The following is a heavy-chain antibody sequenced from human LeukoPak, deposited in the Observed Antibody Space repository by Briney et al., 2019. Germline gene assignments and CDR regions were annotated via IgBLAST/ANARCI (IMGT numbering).Heavy chain of an antibody. Sequence: PSETLSLTCTVSGGSISSSSYYWGWIRQPPGKGLEWIGSIYYSGSTYYNPSLKSRVTISVDTPKNQFSLKLSSVTAADTAVYYCARHTRVSSGWYFDYWGQGTLVTVSS. V-gene: IGHV4-39*01. CDR3: ARHTRVSSGWYFDY. CDR1: GGSISSSSYY. J-gene: IGHJ4*02. CDR2: IYYSGST. D-gene: IGHD6-19*01.